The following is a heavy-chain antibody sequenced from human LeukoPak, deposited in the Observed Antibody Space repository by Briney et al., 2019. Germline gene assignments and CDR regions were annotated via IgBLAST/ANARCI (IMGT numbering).Heavy chain of an antibody. D-gene: IGHD6-25*01. CDR2: ISYDGSNK. V-gene: IGHV3-30*18. CDR3: AKAASNWFDP. CDR1: GFTFSSYG. J-gene: IGHJ5*02. Sequence: QTGGSLRLSCAASGFTFSSYGIHWVRRAPGKGLEWVAVISYDGSNKFYADSVKGRFTISRDNSNNTLYLQMDSLRVEDTAVYYCAKAASNWFDPWGQGTLVTVSS.